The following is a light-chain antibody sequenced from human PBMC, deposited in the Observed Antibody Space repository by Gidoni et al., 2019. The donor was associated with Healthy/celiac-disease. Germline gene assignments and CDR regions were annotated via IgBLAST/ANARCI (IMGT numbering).Light chain of an antibody. CDR2: AAS. Sequence: AIQITQSTSSLSASVGDRVTITCRASQGIRNDLGWYQQKPGKAPKLLIYAASSLQSGVPSRFSGSGSGTDFTLTISSLQPEDFATYYCLQDYNYPWTFGQGTKVEIK. CDR1: QGIRND. J-gene: IGKJ1*01. V-gene: IGKV1-6*01. CDR3: LQDYNYPWT.